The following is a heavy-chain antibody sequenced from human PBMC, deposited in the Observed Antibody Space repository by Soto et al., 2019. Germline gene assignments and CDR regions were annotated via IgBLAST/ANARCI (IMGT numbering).Heavy chain of an antibody. CDR3: ARDLGEVRYGSGSYRY. J-gene: IGHJ4*02. V-gene: IGHV1-69*01. Sequence: QVQLVQSGAEVTKPGSSVKVSCKASGGTFSSYAISWVRQAPGQGLEWMGGIIPIFGTANYAQKFQGRVTITADESTSTAYMELSSLRSEDTAVYYCARDLGEVRYGSGSYRYWGQGTLVTVSS. D-gene: IGHD3-10*01. CDR1: GGTFSSYA. CDR2: IIPIFGTA.